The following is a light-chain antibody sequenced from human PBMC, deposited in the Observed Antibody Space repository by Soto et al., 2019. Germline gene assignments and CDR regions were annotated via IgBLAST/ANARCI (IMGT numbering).Light chain of an antibody. V-gene: IGLV2-14*01. CDR2: DVS. Sequence: QSVLTQPASVSGSPGQSITISCTGTSSDVGGYNYVSWYQQHPGKAPKLMIYDVSNRPSGVSNRFSGSKSGNTASLTISGLQAEDYADYYCSSYTSSSTLVVFGGWTKLTVL. J-gene: IGLJ2*01. CDR1: SSDVGGYNY. CDR3: SSYTSSSTLVV.